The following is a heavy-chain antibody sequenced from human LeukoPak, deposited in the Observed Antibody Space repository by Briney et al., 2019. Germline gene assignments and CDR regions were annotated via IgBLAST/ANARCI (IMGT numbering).Heavy chain of an antibody. CDR3: VRVGVLTTVFDY. J-gene: IGHJ4*02. CDR2: INTRTANP. Sequence: GASVKFSCEASGYDFTAYTLNWVRQAPGQGLEWMGWINTRTANPTYAQGFVGRFVFSVDTSVNTAYLQISSLKAEDTAVYYCVRVGVLTTVFDYWGQGTLVAVSS. CDR1: GYDFTAYT. V-gene: IGHV7-4-1*02. D-gene: IGHD4/OR15-4a*01.